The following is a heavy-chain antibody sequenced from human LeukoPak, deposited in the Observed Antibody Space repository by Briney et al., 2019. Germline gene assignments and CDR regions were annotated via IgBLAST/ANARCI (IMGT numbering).Heavy chain of an antibody. Sequence: NPGGSLRLSCAASGFTFSSYAMSWVRQAPGKGLEWVSAISGSGGSTYYADSVKGRFTISRDNSKNTLYLQMNSLRAEDTAVYYCARGGGTRVYYFDYWGQGTLVTVSS. CDR3: ARGGGTRVYYFDY. J-gene: IGHJ4*02. CDR1: GFTFSSYA. D-gene: IGHD1-1*01. CDR2: ISGSGGST. V-gene: IGHV3-23*01.